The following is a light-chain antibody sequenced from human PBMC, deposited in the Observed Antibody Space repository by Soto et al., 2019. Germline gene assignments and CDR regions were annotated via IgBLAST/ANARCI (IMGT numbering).Light chain of an antibody. J-gene: IGKJ1*01. CDR2: KAS. Sequence: DIQMTQSPSTLSASVGDRVTITCRASQSISIWLAWYQQKPGKAPKILIYKASSLESGVPSRFSGSGSGTEFTLTISSLRPDDFESYYCQQYSTYTPRTFGQGTKVEIK. V-gene: IGKV1-5*03. CDR1: QSISIW. CDR3: QQYSTYTPRT.